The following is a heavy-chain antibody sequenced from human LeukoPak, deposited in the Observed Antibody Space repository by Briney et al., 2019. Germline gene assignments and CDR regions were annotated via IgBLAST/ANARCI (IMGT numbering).Heavy chain of an antibody. J-gene: IGHJ4*02. CDR3: AKDMYSSGQFFDY. Sequence: GGSLRLSCAASGFTFSSYAMSWVRQAPGKGLEWVSAISGSGGSTYYADSVKGRFTISRDNLKNTLYLQMNSLRAEDTAIYYCAKDMYSSGQFFDYWGQGTLVTVSS. D-gene: IGHD5-18*01. V-gene: IGHV3-23*01. CDR1: GFTFSSYA. CDR2: ISGSGGST.